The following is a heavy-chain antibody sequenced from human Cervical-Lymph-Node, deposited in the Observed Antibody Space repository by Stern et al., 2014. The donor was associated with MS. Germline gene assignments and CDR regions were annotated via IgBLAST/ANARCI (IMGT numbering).Heavy chain of an antibody. V-gene: IGHV3-33*01. CDR2: IWYDGSNE. CDR3: AREGGNTAEYFQH. CDR1: GFTFSSYG. D-gene: IGHD4-23*01. J-gene: IGHJ1*01. Sequence: VQLVESGGGVVQPGRSLRLSCAASGFTFSSYGMHWVRQAPGKGLEWVAVIWYDGSNEYYADSVKGRFTISRDNSKNTLYVQMNSLRGEDTAVYYCAREGGNTAEYFQHWGQGTLVTVSS.